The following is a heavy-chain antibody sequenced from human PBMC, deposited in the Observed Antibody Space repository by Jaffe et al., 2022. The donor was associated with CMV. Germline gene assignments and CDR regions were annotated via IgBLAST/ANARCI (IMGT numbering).Heavy chain of an antibody. D-gene: IGHD2-15*01. CDR1: GGSISSSSYY. CDR3: ARHARYCSGGSCPSRMGNWFDP. CDR2: IYYSGST. J-gene: IGHJ5*02. V-gene: IGHV4-39*01. Sequence: QLQLQESGPGLVKPSETLSLTCTVSGGSISSSSYYWGWIRQPPGKGLEWIGSIYYSGSTYYNPSLKSRVTISVDTSKNQFSLKLSSVTAADTAVYYCARHARYCSGGSCPSRMGNWFDPWGQGTLVTVSS.